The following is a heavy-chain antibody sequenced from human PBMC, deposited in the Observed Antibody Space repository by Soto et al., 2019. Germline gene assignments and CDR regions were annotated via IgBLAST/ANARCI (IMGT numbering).Heavy chain of an antibody. CDR2: ISGSGGST. Sequence: PGGSLRLSCAASGFTFSSYATSWVRQAPGKGLEWVSAISGSGGSTYYADSVKGRFTISRDNSKNTLYLQMNSLRAEDTAVYYCAKDNRNGYSYGPDYYYGMDVWGQGTTVTVSS. J-gene: IGHJ6*02. CDR3: AKDNRNGYSYGPDYYYGMDV. V-gene: IGHV3-23*01. D-gene: IGHD5-18*01. CDR1: GFTFSSYA.